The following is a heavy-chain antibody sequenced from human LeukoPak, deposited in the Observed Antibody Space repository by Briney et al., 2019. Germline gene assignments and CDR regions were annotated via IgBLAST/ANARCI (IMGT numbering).Heavy chain of an antibody. Sequence: PGGSLRRSCAASGFTCSSYGFHWVRQAAGKGLVWVATISFDRRNNYCAAYVQGRFAISRDDYKDTLYQQMHRLKNETTAVFYSARNGQPIVLLPPAHFDYWGQGTLVTVSS. J-gene: IGHJ4*02. CDR1: GFTCSSYG. V-gene: IGHV3-30*03. CDR2: ISFDRRNN. CDR3: ARNGQPIVLLPPAHFDY. D-gene: IGHD2-8*01.